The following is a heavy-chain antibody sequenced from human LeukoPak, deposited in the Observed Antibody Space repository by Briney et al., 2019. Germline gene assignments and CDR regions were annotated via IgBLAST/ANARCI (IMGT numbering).Heavy chain of an antibody. V-gene: IGHV4-59*12. CDR3: TRYRGYYALDY. J-gene: IGHJ4*02. CDR2: IYYSGST. Sequence: SETLSLTCTVSGGSISSYYWSWIRQPPGKGLEWIGYIYYSGSTNYNPSLKSRVTISVDTSKNQFSLKLRSVTAADTAVYYCTRYRGYYALDYWGQGTLVTVSS. CDR1: GGSISSYY. D-gene: IGHD3-22*01.